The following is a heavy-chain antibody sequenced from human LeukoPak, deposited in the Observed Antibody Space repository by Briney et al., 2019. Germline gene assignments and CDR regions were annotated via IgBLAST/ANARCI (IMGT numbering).Heavy chain of an antibody. Sequence: SETPSLTCSVSGGSISSESYYWGWIRQSPGKGLEWIGNAFYSGRAYYNPSLKSRVTISVDTSKSQFSLKVTSAIAADTAVYYCAGSFGAATGSLDYWGQGILVTVSS. V-gene: IGHV4-39*05. CDR2: AFYSGRA. D-gene: IGHD3-16*01. J-gene: IGHJ4*02. CDR1: GGSISSESYY. CDR3: AGSFGAATGSLDY.